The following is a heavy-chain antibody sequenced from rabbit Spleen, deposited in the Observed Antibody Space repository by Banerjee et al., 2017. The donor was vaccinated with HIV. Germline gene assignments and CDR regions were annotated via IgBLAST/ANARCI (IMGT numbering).Heavy chain of an antibody. J-gene: IGHJ5*01. Sequence: QSLEESGGDLVKPGASLTLTCTASGFSFNSGFWICWVRQAPGKGLEWIACIYATGSVDTDYANWAPGRFTISKTSSTTVTLQMTSLTAADTATYFCARASRSDDCMDVWGQGTLVTVS. V-gene: IGHV1S40*01. CDR2: IYATGSVDT. CDR1: GFSFNSGFW. CDR3: ARASRSDDCMDV.